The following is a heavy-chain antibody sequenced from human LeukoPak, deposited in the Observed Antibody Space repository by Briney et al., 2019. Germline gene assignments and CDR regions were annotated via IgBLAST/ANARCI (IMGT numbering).Heavy chain of an antibody. Sequence: GRSLRLSCAASGFTFSSYAMHWVRQAPGKGLEWVAVISYDGSNKKYADSVKGRFTISRDNSKNTLYLQMNSLRAEDTAVYYCAKDDNYIRFSSWGQGTLVTVSS. CDR1: GFTFSSYA. V-gene: IGHV3-30*04. CDR3: AKDDNYIRFSS. D-gene: IGHD3-16*01. CDR2: ISYDGSNK. J-gene: IGHJ5*02.